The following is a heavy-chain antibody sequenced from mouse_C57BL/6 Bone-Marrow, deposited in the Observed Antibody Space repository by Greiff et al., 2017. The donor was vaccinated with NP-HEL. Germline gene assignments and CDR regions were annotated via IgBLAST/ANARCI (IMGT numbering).Heavy chain of an antibody. CDR3: ARRFSDGYYPYYCDY. D-gene: IGHD2-3*01. CDR2: INPNNGGT. J-gene: IGHJ2*01. Sequence: EVQLQQSGPELVKPGASVKIPCKASGYTFTDYNMDWVKQSHGKSLEWIGDINPNNGGTIYNQKFKGKATLTVDKSSSTAYMELRSLTSEDTAVYYCARRFSDGYYPYYCDYWGQGTTLTVSS. V-gene: IGHV1-18*01. CDR1: GYTFTDYN.